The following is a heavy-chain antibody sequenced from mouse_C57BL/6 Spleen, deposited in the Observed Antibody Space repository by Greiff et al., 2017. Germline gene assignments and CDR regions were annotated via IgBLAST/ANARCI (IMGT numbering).Heavy chain of an antibody. CDR2: ISSGGDYI. V-gene: IGHV5-9-1*02. Sequence: EVKVVESGEGLVKPGGSLKLSCAASGFTFSSYAMSWVRQTPEKRLEWVAYISSGGDYIYYADTVKGRFTISRDNARNTLYLQMSSLKSEDTAMYYCTRESRDYAMDYWGQGTSVTVSS. CDR3: TRESRDYAMDY. J-gene: IGHJ4*01. CDR1: GFTFSSYA.